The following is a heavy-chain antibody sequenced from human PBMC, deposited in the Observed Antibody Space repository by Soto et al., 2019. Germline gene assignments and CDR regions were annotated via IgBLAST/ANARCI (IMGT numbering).Heavy chain of an antibody. V-gene: IGHV3-30-3*01. Sequence: QVQLVESGGGVVQPGRSLRLSCAASGFTFSSYAMHWVRQAPGKGLEWVAVISYDGSNKYYADSVKGRFTISRDNSKNXLYLQMNSLRAEDTAVYYCARDPRDGYNYAGAFDIWGQGTMVTVSS. D-gene: IGHD5-12*01. CDR2: ISYDGSNK. CDR3: ARDPRDGYNYAGAFDI. J-gene: IGHJ3*02. CDR1: GFTFSSYA.